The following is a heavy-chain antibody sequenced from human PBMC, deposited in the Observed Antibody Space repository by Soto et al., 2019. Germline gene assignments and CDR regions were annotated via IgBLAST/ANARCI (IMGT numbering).Heavy chain of an antibody. Sequence: QVQLQESGPGLVKPSETLSLTCTVSGGSVSSGTYYWSWIRQPPGKGLEWIGFIYYSGSTNYNPSLKSRVTISVDTSKNQFSLKLSSVTAADTAVYYCARTHSSSWCFDSWGQGTLVTVSS. CDR3: ARTHSSSWCFDS. J-gene: IGHJ4*02. CDR2: IYYSGST. V-gene: IGHV4-61*01. CDR1: GGSVSSGTYY. D-gene: IGHD6-13*01.